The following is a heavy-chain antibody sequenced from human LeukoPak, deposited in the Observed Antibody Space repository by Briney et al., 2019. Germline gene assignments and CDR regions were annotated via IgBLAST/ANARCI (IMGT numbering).Heavy chain of an antibody. Sequence: GGSLRLSCAASGFTFSTYWMHWVRQVPGKGLVWVSRISSDGTNANYADSVKGRFTISRDNSKNTLYLQMNSLRAEDTAVYYCAKVALPELLRFWAFDIWGQGTMVTVSS. J-gene: IGHJ3*02. CDR1: GFTFSTYW. D-gene: IGHD1-26*01. CDR3: AKVALPELLRFWAFDI. V-gene: IGHV3-74*01. CDR2: ISSDGTNA.